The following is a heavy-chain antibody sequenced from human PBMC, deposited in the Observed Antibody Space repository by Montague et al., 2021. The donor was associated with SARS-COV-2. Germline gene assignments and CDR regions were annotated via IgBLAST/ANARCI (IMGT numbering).Heavy chain of an antibody. Sequence: SETLSLTCTVSGVSISSYYWSWIRQPPGKGLEWIGYIYSTGSPNYKPSLKSRATISLDASKNQFSLKLRSVTAADTAVYYCARDKRASKGYYFGSGFDYWGQGTLVTVSS. CDR1: GVSISSYY. CDR3: ARDKRASKGYYFGSGFDY. D-gene: IGHD3-22*01. J-gene: IGHJ4*02. CDR2: IYSTGSP. V-gene: IGHV4-59*01.